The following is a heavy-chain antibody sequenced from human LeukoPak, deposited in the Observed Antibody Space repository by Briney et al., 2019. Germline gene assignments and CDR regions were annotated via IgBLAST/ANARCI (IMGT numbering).Heavy chain of an antibody. V-gene: IGHV3-21*01. D-gene: IGHD4-17*01. Sequence: GGSLRLSCAASGFTFSSYSMNWVRQAPGKGLEWVSSISSSSSYIYYADSLRGRFTISRDNAKNSLYLQMNSLRAEDTAVYYCARTYYYGDYAFDIWGQGTMVTVSS. CDR1: GFTFSSYS. CDR3: ARTYYYGDYAFDI. J-gene: IGHJ3*02. CDR2: ISSSSSYI.